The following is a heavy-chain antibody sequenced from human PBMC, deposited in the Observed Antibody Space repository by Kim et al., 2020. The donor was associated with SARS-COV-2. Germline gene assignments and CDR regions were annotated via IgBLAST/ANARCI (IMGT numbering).Heavy chain of an antibody. CDR2: INSDGTTA. CDR1: GFTFSRNW. J-gene: IGHJ4*02. Sequence: GGSLRLSCEASGFTFSRNWMQWVRQAPGKGLVWVSRINSDGTTATYADSVKGRFTISRDNAKNTLYLQMNSLRTEDTAVYYCASVSIGWGQGTLVTVSS. V-gene: IGHV3-74*01. D-gene: IGHD3-10*01. CDR3: ASVSIG.